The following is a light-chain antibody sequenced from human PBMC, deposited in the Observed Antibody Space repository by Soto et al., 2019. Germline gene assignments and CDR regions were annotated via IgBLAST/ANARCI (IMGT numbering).Light chain of an antibody. CDR2: GAS. Sequence: DIQMTQSPSSVSVFVGDTVTITCRASQGIRTYLVWYQQKPGKAPNLLIYGASTLQSGVPPRFSGSGSGTEFTLTISSLQPEDSGTYFCQQANSLPLTFGGGTKVEIK. J-gene: IGKJ4*01. V-gene: IGKV1-12*01. CDR3: QQANSLPLT. CDR1: QGIRTY.